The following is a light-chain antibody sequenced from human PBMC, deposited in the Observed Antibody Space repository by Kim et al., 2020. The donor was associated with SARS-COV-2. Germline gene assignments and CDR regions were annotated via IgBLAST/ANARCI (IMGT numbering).Light chain of an antibody. Sequence: SGSVGGSVTIPWRGSQRINSWLGWYQQKPGKATKLLVHKATTLHTGVSSKFSGRESGTEFTLSISSLQPDDSATYYCQQYNTHSGNFGQGTKLEI. CDR2: KAT. CDR1: QRINSW. J-gene: IGKJ2*02. V-gene: IGKV1-5*03. CDR3: QQYNTHSGN.